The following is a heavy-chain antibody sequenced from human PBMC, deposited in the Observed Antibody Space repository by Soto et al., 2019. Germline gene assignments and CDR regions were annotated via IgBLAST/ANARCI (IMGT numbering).Heavy chain of an antibody. CDR3: ARDQDYCAGSYYPLDY. D-gene: IGHD3-10*01. CDR1: GGTFSNYA. Sequence: SVKVSCKACGGTFSNYAISWVRPAPGQGLEWMGGIIPMFGTANYEQKFQVRVTITADKSTSTAYMELSSLRSEDTAVYYCARDQDYCAGSYYPLDYWGQGTLVTVSS. CDR2: IIPMFGTA. J-gene: IGHJ4*02. V-gene: IGHV1-69*06.